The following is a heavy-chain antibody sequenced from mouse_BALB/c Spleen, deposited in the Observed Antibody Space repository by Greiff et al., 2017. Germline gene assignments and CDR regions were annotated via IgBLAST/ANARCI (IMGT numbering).Heavy chain of an antibody. D-gene: IGHD1-1*01. J-gene: IGHJ3*01. Sequence: EVQLQESGPGLVKPSQSLSLTCSVTGYSITSGYYWNWIRQFPGNKLEWMGYISYDGSNNYNPSLKNRISITRDTSKNQFFLKLNSVTTEDTATYYCATFTTVPSWFAYWGQGTLVTVSA. CDR1: GYSITSGYY. CDR3: ATFTTVPSWFAY. CDR2: ISYDGSN. V-gene: IGHV3-6*02.